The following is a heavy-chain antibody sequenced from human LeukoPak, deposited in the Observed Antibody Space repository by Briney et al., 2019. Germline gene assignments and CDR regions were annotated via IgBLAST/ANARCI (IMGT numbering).Heavy chain of an antibody. CDR3: ARVGSPYYYYGMDV. Sequence: GASVKVSCKASGYTFTSYGISWVRQAPGQGLEWMGWIGAYNGNTNYAQKLQGRVTMTTDTSTSTAYMELRSLRSDDTAVYYCARVGSPYYYYGMDVWGQGTTVTVSS. J-gene: IGHJ6*02. V-gene: IGHV1-18*01. CDR2: IGAYNGNT. CDR1: GYTFTSYG.